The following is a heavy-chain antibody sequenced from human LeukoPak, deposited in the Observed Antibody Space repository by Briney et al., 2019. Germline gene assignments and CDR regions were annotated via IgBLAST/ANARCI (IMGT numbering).Heavy chain of an antibody. Sequence: SVKVSCKASGGTFSSYAISWVRQAPGQGLEWVRRIIPIFGTANYAQKFQGRVTITTDESTSTAYMELSSLRSEDTAVYYCARERGRLRFLEWFFDYWGQGTLVTVSS. CDR3: ARERGRLRFLEWFFDY. J-gene: IGHJ4*02. D-gene: IGHD3-3*01. V-gene: IGHV1-69*05. CDR1: GGTFSSYA. CDR2: IIPIFGTA.